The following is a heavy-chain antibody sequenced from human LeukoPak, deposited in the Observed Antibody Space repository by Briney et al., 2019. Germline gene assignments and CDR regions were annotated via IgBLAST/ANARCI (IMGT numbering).Heavy chain of an antibody. V-gene: IGHV4-59*02. CDR3: ARYSNHVDYFDS. CDR1: GDSVSSRY. Sequence: PSETLSLTCSVSGDSVSSRYWSWIRQPPGKGLEWIAYVYYTGTSNYNPSLKSRVTISIDTSKNQFTLKLISVTAADTAVYYCARYSNHVDYFDSWGQGTLVTVSS. CDR2: VYYTGTS. J-gene: IGHJ4*02. D-gene: IGHD4-11*01.